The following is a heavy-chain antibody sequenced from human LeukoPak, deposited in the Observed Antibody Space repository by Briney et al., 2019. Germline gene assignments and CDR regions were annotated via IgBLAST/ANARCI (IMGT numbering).Heavy chain of an antibody. Sequence: GASVKVSCKASGYIFTNYAMNWVRQAPGQGLEWMGGIIPIFGTANYAQKFRGRVTITADESTSTAYMELSSLRSEDTAVYYCARRSRCTSCYTIDAFDIWGQGTMVTVSS. V-gene: IGHV1-69*13. J-gene: IGHJ3*02. CDR1: GYIFTNYA. CDR3: ARRSRCTSCYTIDAFDI. CDR2: IIPIFGTA. D-gene: IGHD2-2*02.